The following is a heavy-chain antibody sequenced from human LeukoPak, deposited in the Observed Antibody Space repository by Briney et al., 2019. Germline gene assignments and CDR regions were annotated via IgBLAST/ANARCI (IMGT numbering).Heavy chain of an antibody. CDR2: ISSSSSYI. CDR1: GFTFSSYS. CDR3: ASDYGDYRDAFDI. J-gene: IGHJ3*02. Sequence: PGGSLRLSCATSGFTFSSYSMNWVRQAPGKGLEWVSSISSSSSYIYYADSVKGRFTISRDNAKNSLYLQMNSLRAEDTDVYYCASDYGDYRDAFDIWGQGTMVTVSS. V-gene: IGHV3-21*01. D-gene: IGHD4-17*01.